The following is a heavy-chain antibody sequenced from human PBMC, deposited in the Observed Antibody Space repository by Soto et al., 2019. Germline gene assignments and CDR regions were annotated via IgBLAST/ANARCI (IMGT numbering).Heavy chain of an antibody. D-gene: IGHD3-10*01. V-gene: IGHV1-2*04. CDR2: INPNSGGT. CDR3: ARGVGFGELWVPYYMDV. J-gene: IGHJ6*03. CDR1: GYTFTGYY. Sequence: ASVKVSCTASGYTFTGYYMHWVRQAPGQGLEWMGWINPNSGGTNYAQKFQGWVTMTRDKSISTAYMELSRLRSDDTAGYYCARGVGFGELWVPYYMDVWGKGTTVTVSS.